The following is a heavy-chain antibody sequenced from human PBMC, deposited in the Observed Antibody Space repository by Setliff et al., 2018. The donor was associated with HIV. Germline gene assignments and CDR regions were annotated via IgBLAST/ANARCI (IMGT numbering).Heavy chain of an antibody. D-gene: IGHD1-26*01. CDR3: ARASGGNSVENGFDI. Sequence: ASVKVSCKTTDYTFTNYGIYWVRQAPGQGLEWMGWISNYNGNTNYAQKFHGRVTMTTDTSTRTAYMEMRGLTYDDTAVYYCARASGGNSVENGFDIWGQGTMVTVS. J-gene: IGHJ3*02. V-gene: IGHV1-18*01. CDR1: DYTFTNYG. CDR2: ISNYNGNT.